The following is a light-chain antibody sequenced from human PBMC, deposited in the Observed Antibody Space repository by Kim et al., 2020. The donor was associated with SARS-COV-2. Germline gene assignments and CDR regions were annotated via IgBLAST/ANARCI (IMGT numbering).Light chain of an antibody. J-gene: IGLJ3*02. V-gene: IGLV3-9*01. Sequence: SVSVALGQTARITCGGNNIGSKNVHLYQPKPGQAPVLLIYRDSNRPSGIPERFSGSNSGNTATLTISRAQAGDEADYYCQVWNSRVFGGGTQLTVL. CDR2: RDS. CDR1: NIGSKN. CDR3: QVWNSRV.